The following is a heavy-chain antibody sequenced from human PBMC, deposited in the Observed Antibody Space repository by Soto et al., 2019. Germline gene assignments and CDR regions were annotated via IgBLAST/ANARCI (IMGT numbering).Heavy chain of an antibody. Sequence: QVQLVQSGAEVKKPGSSVNVSCKASGGTFSSYTINWVRQAPGQGLEWMGRIIPILAIANYAQKFQGRVTITADKSTSTAYMELSSLRSEDTAVYYCARDHGYAYAFDIWGQWTMVTVSS. CDR1: GGTFSSYT. CDR3: ARDHGYAYAFDI. CDR2: IIPILAIA. J-gene: IGHJ3*02. D-gene: IGHD5-12*01. V-gene: IGHV1-69*08.